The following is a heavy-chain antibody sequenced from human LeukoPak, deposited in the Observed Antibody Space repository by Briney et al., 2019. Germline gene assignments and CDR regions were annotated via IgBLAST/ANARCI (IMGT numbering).Heavy chain of an antibody. J-gene: IGHJ4*02. Sequence: SETLSLTCTVSGGSISSSSYYWGWIRQPPGKGLEWIGSIYYSGSTYYNPSLKSRVTISVDTSKNQFSLKLSSVTAAVTAVYYCARGEQQSDFDYWGQGTLVTVSS. CDR2: IYYSGST. D-gene: IGHD6-13*01. V-gene: IGHV4-39*07. CDR3: ARGEQQSDFDY. CDR1: GGSISSSSYY.